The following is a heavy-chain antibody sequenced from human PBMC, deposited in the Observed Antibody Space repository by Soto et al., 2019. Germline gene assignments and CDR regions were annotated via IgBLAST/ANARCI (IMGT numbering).Heavy chain of an antibody. V-gene: IGHV3-74*01. Sequence: SLRLSCVGSGFTFNKYWMHWVREVPGKGLMWVSRISGDGSSPEYADSVEGRFTILRDNAKNTLYLQMNSLRVDDTAVYYCVREIIEVIGSIRWFDPWGQGTLVTVSS. CDR3: VREIIEVIGSIRWFDP. D-gene: IGHD3-10*01. J-gene: IGHJ5*02. CDR1: GFTFNKYW. CDR2: ISGDGSSP.